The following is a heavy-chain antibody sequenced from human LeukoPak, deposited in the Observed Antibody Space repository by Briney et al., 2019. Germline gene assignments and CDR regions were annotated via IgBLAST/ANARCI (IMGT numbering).Heavy chain of an antibody. D-gene: IGHD1-20*01. Sequence: PSGTLSLTCAVAGASISNSNWWTWVRQPPGKGLEWIGEIYHSGSTNYKPSLKSRATISVDKSKNQFSLKLSSVTAADTAVYYCASRAPRDNLNRYLPIDYWGQGTLVTVSS. CDR1: GASISNSNW. V-gene: IGHV4-4*02. CDR2: IYHSGST. CDR3: ASRAPRDNLNRYLPIDY. J-gene: IGHJ4*02.